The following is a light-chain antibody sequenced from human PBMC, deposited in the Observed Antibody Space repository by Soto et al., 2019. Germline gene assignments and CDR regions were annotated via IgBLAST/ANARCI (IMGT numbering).Light chain of an antibody. CDR1: QSLLDSDGKTY. V-gene: IGKV2D-29*01. CDR2: EVS. J-gene: IGKJ4*01. Sequence: DIVMTQTPASLSDTPGQSASISCKSSQSLLDSDGKTYLYWYLQKAGQPPQHLIFEVSTRFSGVSGRFSGSGSGTDFTLKISRVEAEDVGTYYCMQSIQLPVTFGGGTKVEI. CDR3: MQSIQLPVT.